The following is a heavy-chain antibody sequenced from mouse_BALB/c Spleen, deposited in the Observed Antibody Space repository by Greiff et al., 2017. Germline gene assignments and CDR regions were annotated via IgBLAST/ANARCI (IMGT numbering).Heavy chain of an antibody. CDR2: ISDGGSYT. V-gene: IGHV5-4*02. J-gene: IGHJ2*01. D-gene: IGHD1-1*02. CDR1: GFTFSDYY. Sequence: EVKLQESGGGLVKPGGSLKLSCAASGFTFSDYYMYWVRQTPEKRLEWVATISDGGSYTYYPDSVKGRFTISRDNAKNNLYLQMSSLKSEDTAMYYCAVGGYFDYWGQGTTLTVSS. CDR3: AVGGYFDY.